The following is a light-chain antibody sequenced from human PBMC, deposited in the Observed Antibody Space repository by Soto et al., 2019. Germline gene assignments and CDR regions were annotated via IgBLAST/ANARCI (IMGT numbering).Light chain of an antibody. V-gene: IGKV3-20*01. Sequence: EIVLTQSPATLSLSPGERATLSCRASESVSTFLAWYQQKPGQAPRLLIYEASSRATGIPARFSGSGSGTDFTLTISRLEPEDFALYYCQQYGGSPITFGLGTRLEIK. CDR3: QQYGGSPIT. CDR2: EAS. CDR1: ESVSTF. J-gene: IGKJ5*01.